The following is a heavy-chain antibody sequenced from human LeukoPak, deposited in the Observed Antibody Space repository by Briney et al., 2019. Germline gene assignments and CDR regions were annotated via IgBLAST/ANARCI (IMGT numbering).Heavy chain of an antibody. CDR3: AKDTSRGGGSAFDY. V-gene: IGHV3-23*01. CDR2: ISGSGGST. Sequence: GGSLSLSCAASGFTFSSYAMSWVRQAPGKGLEWVSAISGSGGSTYYADSVKGRFTISRDNSKNTLYLQMNSLRAEDTAVYYCAKDTSRGGGSAFDYWGQGTLVTVSS. J-gene: IGHJ4*02. D-gene: IGHD3-10*01. CDR1: GFTFSSYA.